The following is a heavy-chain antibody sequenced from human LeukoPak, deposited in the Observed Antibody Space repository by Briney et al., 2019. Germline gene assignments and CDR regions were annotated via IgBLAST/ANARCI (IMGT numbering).Heavy chain of an antibody. CDR3: ARVGGSSWYGFASNWFDP. V-gene: IGHV4-38-2*02. CDR2: IYHTGNT. J-gene: IGHJ5*02. CDR1: GYSISSGYY. Sequence: SETLSLTRTVSGYSISSGYYWGWIRQPPGKGLEWIGSIYHTGNTYYNPSLKSRVTISVDTSNNQFSLKLSSVTAADTAVYYCARVGGSSWYGFASNWFDPWGQGTLVTVSS. D-gene: IGHD6-13*01.